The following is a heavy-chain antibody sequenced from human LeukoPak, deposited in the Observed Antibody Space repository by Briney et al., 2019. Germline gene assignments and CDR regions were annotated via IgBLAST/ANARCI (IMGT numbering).Heavy chain of an antibody. CDR1: GFTFSSYA. CDR3: ANDLGWIQLNLG. Sequence: GGSLRLSCATSGFTFSSYAMSWVRQAPRKGLEWVSLVGGSGGSTYYGDSVKGRFTISRDNSKNTLYLQMNSLRAEDTAVYYCANDLGWIQLNLGRGQGTLVTVSS. V-gene: IGHV3-23*01. J-gene: IGHJ4*02. CDR2: VGGSGGST. D-gene: IGHD5-18*01.